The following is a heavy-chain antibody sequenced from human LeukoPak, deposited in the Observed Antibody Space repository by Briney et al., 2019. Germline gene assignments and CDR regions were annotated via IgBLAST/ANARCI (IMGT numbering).Heavy chain of an antibody. D-gene: IGHD4-17*01. Sequence: ASVKVSCKASGYTFTSYYMHWVRQAPGQGLEWMGIINPSGGSTSYAQKFQGRVTMTRDTSISTAYMELSRLRSDDTAVYYCARDNLDYGDYPFDYWGQGTLVTVSS. V-gene: IGHV1-46*01. CDR1: GYTFTSYY. CDR2: INPSGGST. CDR3: ARDNLDYGDYPFDY. J-gene: IGHJ4*02.